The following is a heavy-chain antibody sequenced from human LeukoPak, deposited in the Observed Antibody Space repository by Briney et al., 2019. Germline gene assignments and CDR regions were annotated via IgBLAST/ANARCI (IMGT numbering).Heavy chain of an antibody. V-gene: IGHV3-23*01. J-gene: IGHJ4*02. CDR3: AKPYYYDSSGYYF. CDR2: ISGSGGST. Sequence: GGSLRLSCAASGFKFDMHGVHWVRQTPGKGLEWVSAISGSGGSTYYADSVKGRFTISRDNSKNTLYLQMNSLRAENTAVYYCAKPYYYDSSGYYFWGQGTLVTVSS. D-gene: IGHD3-22*01. CDR1: GFKFDMHG.